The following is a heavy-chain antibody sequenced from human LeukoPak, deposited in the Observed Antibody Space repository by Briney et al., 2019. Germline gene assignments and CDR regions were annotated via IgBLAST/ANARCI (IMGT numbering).Heavy chain of an antibody. CDR1: GFTFSSYW. D-gene: IGHD6-19*01. Sequence: GGSLRLSCAASGFTFSSYWMSWVRQAPGKGLEWVSAISGGGGSTYYADSVKGRFTISRDNSKNTLYLQMNSLRAEDTAVYYCAKRIAVAGRNAFDIWGQGTMVTVSS. CDR3: AKRIAVAGRNAFDI. J-gene: IGHJ3*02. CDR2: ISGGGGST. V-gene: IGHV3-23*01.